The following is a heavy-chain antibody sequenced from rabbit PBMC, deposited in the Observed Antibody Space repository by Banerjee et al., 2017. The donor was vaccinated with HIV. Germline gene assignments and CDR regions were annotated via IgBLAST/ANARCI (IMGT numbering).Heavy chain of an antibody. CDR2: ILTGSSGST. J-gene: IGHJ4*01. Sequence: QEQLEESGGGLVKPGGTLTLTCTASGFSFSSSYYMCWVRQAPGKGLEWIGCILTGSSGSTYYASWVNGRFTLPRSTRLNTVDLKMTSLTAADTATYFCARGAYPSSRGYYHDLWGQGTLVTVS. CDR1: GFSFSSSYY. V-gene: IGHV1S43*01. CDR3: ARGAYPSSRGYYHDL. D-gene: IGHD1-1*01.